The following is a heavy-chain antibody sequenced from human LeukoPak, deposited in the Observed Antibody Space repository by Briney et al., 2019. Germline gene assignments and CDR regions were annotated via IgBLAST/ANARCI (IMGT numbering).Heavy chain of an antibody. CDR3: ARVGYCSSTSCLGGDY. J-gene: IGHJ4*02. CDR1: GGSISSSTYY. D-gene: IGHD2-2*01. Sequence: PSETLSLTCTVSGGSISSSTYYWGWIRQPPGKGLEWIGSIYYSGSTYYNPSLKSRVTISVDTSKNQFSLKLSSVTAADTAVYYCARVGYCSSTSCLGGDYWGQGTLVTVSS. V-gene: IGHV4-39*07. CDR2: IYYSGST.